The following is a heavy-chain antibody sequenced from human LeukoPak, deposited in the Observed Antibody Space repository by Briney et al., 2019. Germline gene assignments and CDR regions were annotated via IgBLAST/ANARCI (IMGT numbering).Heavy chain of an antibody. V-gene: IGHV1-18*01. J-gene: IGHJ4*02. CDR3: ARDFSNTSGFKVVVDF. D-gene: IGHD3-22*01. CDR2: ISAYNGDT. Sequence: AAVRVSCKASGFTFTHYGIGWLRQAPGQGLGWMGWISAYNGDTKYAQNFQGRLPMTTDTSTSTAYMELRSLTSDDTAVYYCARDFSNTSGFKVVVDFWGQGTQVTVSS. CDR1: GFTFTHYG.